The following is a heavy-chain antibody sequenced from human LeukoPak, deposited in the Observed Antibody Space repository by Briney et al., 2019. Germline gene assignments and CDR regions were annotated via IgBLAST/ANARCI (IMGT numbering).Heavy chain of an antibody. V-gene: IGHV1-69*13. Sequence: SVKVSCKASGGTSSSYAISWVRQAPGQGLEWMGGIIPIFGTANYAQKFQGRVTITADESTSTAYMELSSLRSEDTAVYYCARVLGYTLGAFDYWGQGTLVTVSS. CDR1: GGTSSSYA. D-gene: IGHD5-18*01. CDR2: IIPIFGTA. CDR3: ARVLGYTLGAFDY. J-gene: IGHJ4*02.